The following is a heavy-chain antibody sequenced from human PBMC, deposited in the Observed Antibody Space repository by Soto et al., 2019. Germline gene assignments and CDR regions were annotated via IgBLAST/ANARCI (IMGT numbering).Heavy chain of an antibody. CDR3: AREVSSFGSNHFDS. V-gene: IGHV4-59*02. CDR2: IYYTGTT. Sequence: PSETLSLTCTVSGTFVRGYYWTCIRQPPWKGLEWIGYIYYTGTTKYNPSLKSRVTISVDTSKNQFSLRLSSVTAADTAVYYCAREVSSFGSNHFDSWGQGALVTVSS. CDR1: GTFVRGYY. J-gene: IGHJ4*02. D-gene: IGHD3-10*01.